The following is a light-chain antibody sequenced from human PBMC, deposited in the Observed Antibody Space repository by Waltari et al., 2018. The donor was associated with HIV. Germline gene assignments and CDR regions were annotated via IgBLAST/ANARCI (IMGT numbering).Light chain of an antibody. CDR3: SSYTISTTFV. CDR1: SRDVGASNY. CDR2: EVT. Sequence: QSALTQPASVSASPGQSITVSCPGTSRDVGASNYVSWFQQHPGKAPKLIIYEVTNRPSGVSNRFSGSKSGNTASLTISGVQADDEADYYCSSYTISTTFVFGTGTEVTVL. J-gene: IGLJ1*01. V-gene: IGLV2-14*01.